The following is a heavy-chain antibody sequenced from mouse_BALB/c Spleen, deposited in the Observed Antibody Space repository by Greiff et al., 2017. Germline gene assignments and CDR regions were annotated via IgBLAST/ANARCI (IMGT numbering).Heavy chain of an antibody. CDR3: SLYYDYDWFAY. D-gene: IGHD2-4*01. CDR1: GFNFKDYY. Sequence: VQLQQSGAELVRSGASVKLSCTASGFNFKDYYMHWVKQRPEQGLEWIGCIDPENGDTEYAPKFQGKATMTADTSSNTAYLQLSSLTSEDTAVYYCSLYYDYDWFAYWGQGTLVTVS. J-gene: IGHJ3*01. V-gene: IGHV14-4*02. CDR2: IDPENGDT.